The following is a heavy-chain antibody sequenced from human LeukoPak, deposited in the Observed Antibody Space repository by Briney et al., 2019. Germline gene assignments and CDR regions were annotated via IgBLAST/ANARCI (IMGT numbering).Heavy chain of an antibody. CDR3: AKAYYSSNRTAPGY. J-gene: IGHJ4*02. D-gene: IGHD6-19*01. CDR1: GFTFSSYG. Sequence: GGSLRLSCAASGFTFSSYGMHWVRQAPGKGLEWVAFIRYDGSNKYYADSVKGRFTISRDNSKNTLYLQMNSQRAEDTAVYYCAKAYYSSNRTAPGYWGQGTLVTVSS. V-gene: IGHV3-30*02. CDR2: IRYDGSNK.